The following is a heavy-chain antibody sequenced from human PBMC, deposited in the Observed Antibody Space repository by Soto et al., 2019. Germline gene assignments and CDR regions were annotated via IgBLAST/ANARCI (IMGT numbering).Heavy chain of an antibody. CDR1: GYSISSCYY. J-gene: IGHJ5*02. Sequence: PSETLASTCAVSGYSISSCYYWGWLRQPPWKVLEWIGSIYHGGSTYYNPSLNSRVTLSIDMTNNHVSLILNSVTAADTSVYYCSRIWHCVPYHYDSSPYTFEYWFEPWGHGTLVNVSS. V-gene: IGHV4-38-2*01. CDR2: IYHGGST. D-gene: IGHD3-22*01. CDR3: SRIWHCVPYHYDSSPYTFEYWFEP.